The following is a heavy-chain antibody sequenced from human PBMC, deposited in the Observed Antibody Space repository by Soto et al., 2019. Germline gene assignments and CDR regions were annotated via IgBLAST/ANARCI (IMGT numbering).Heavy chain of an antibody. V-gene: IGHV3-23*01. J-gene: IGHJ3*02. Sequence: GGSLRLSCAASGFICSSYDMSWVRQAPGKGLEWVSTILVGGSTHYEDSVKGRFTISRDGSKNTVYLQMNSLTAGDTAVYYCAKETATGGGAFDICGQGKMVTVSS. CDR3: AKETATGGGAFDI. CDR1: GFICSSYD. CDR2: ILVGGST. D-gene: IGHD2-8*02.